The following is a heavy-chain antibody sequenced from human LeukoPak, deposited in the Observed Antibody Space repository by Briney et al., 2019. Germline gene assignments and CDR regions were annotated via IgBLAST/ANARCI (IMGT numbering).Heavy chain of an antibody. V-gene: IGHV4-39*01. D-gene: IGHD2-2*01. CDR3: ARVPAANNYYYMDV. J-gene: IGHJ6*03. Sequence: SETLSLTCTVSGGSISSSSYYWGWIRQPPGKGLEWIGSIYYSGSTYYNPSLKSRVTISVDTSKNQFSLKLSSVTAADTAVYYCARVPAANNYYYMDVWGKGTTVTISS. CDR2: IYYSGST. CDR1: GGSISSSSYY.